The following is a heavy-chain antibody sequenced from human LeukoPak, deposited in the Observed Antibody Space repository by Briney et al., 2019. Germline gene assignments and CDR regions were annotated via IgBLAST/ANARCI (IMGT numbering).Heavy chain of an antibody. D-gene: IGHD3-3*01. CDR3: AREVPRFAQGFDP. CDR2: IYYSGST. Sequence: SETLSLTCTVSGDSISSYYWSWIRQPPGKGLEWIGYIYYSGSTNYNPSLKSRVTISVDTSKNQFSLKLNSVTAADTAVYYCAREVPRFAQGFDPWGQGTLATVSS. V-gene: IGHV4-59*01. J-gene: IGHJ5*02. CDR1: GDSISSYY.